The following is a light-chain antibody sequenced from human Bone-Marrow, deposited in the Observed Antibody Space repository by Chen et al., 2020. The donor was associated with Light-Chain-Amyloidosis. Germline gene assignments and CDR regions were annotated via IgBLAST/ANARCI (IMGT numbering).Light chain of an antibody. Sequence: SYVLTQPSSVSLAPGQTATIPCGGNNIGSPSAHWYQQTPGQAPLLLVYDDSDRPSGIPERLSGSNSGNTATLTISRVEAVDEADYYCQVWDRSSDRPVFGGGTKLTVL. CDR2: DDS. J-gene: IGLJ3*02. CDR3: QVWDRSSDRPV. V-gene: IGLV3-21*02. CDR1: NIGSPS.